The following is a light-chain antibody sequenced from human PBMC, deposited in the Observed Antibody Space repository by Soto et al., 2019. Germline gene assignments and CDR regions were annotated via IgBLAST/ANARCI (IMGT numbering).Light chain of an antibody. J-gene: IGKJ1*01. V-gene: IGKV3-20*01. CDR1: QSISSW. Sequence: VKQSPSTLSVTPGERVTLSCRASQSISSWLAWYQQKPGQAPKLLIYGASSLATGIPYRFSGSGSGTDFTLTISSLQPDDFAVYYCQQYGSSPRPFGQGTLVEIK. CDR3: QQYGSSPRP. CDR2: GAS.